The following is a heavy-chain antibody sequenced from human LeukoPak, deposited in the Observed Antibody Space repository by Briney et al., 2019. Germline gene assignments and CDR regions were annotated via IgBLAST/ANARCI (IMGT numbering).Heavy chain of an antibody. D-gene: IGHD3-22*01. V-gene: IGHV1-2*02. CDR3: ARDPASDSSASDAFDI. CDR1: GYTFTGYY. CDR2: INPSGGST. Sequence: ASVKVSCKASGYTFTGYYMHWVRQAPGQGLEWMGIINPSGGSTSYAQKFQGRVTMTRDTSISTAYMELSRLRSDDTAVYYCARDPASDSSASDAFDIWGQGTMVTVSS. J-gene: IGHJ3*02.